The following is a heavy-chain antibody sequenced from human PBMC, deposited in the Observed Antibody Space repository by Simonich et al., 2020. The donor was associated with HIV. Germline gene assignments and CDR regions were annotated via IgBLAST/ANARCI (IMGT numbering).Heavy chain of an antibody. CDR3: ARETKGGTSPLAFDAFDI. V-gene: IGHV4-39*07. D-gene: IGHD1-1*01. Sequence: QLQLQESGPGLVKPSETLSLTCTVSGGSISSNNYYWGGIRQPPGKGREWIGSIYYSRSTYYNSSLKSRVTISVDTSKNQFSLKLNSVTAADTAVYYCARETKGGTSPLAFDAFDIWGQGTMVTVSS. CDR2: IYYSRST. J-gene: IGHJ3*02. CDR1: GGSISSNNYY.